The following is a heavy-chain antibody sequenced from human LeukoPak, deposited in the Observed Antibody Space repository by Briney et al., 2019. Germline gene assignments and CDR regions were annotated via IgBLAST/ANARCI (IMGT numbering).Heavy chain of an antibody. CDR3: ARGRAFDY. J-gene: IGHJ4*02. V-gene: IGHV4-34*01. Sequence: PSETLSLTCAVYGGSFSGYYWSWIRQPPGKGLEWIGEINHGGSTNYNPSLKSRVTISVDTSKNQFSLKLSSVTAADTAVYYCARGRAFDYWGQGTLVTVSS. CDR2: INHGGST. CDR1: GGSFSGYY.